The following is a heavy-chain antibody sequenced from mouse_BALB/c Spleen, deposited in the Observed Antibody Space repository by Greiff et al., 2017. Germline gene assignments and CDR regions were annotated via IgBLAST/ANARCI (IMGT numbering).Heavy chain of an antibody. CDR2: IYPYNGGT. Sequence: EVMLVESGPELVKPGASVKISCKASGYTFTDYNMHWVKQSHGKSLEWIGYIYPYNGGTGYNQKFKSKATLTVDNSSSTAYMELRSLTSEDSAVYYCAREDYYGNYGYFDYWGQGTTLTVSS. CDR3: AREDYYGNYGYFDY. CDR1: GYTFTDYN. D-gene: IGHD2-1*01. V-gene: IGHV1S29*02. J-gene: IGHJ2*01.